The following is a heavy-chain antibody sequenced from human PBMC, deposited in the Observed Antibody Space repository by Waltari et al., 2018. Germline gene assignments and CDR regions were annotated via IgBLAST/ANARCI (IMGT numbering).Heavy chain of an antibody. J-gene: IGHJ4*02. CDR1: GFTFDDYA. CDR2: ISWNSGSI. V-gene: IGHV3-9*01. D-gene: IGHD1-26*01. CDR3: AKDRVSGSTLIDY. Sequence: EVQLVESGGGLVQPGRSLRLSCAASGFTFDDYAMHWVRQAPGKGLEWVSGISWNSGSIGYADSVKGRFTISRDNAKNSLYLQMNSLRAEDTALYYCAKDRVSGSTLIDYWGQGTLVTVSP.